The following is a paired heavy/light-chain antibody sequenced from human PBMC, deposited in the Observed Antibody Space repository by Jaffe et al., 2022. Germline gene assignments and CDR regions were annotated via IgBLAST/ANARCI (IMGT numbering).Light chain of an antibody. J-gene: IGLJ1*01. CDR3: CSYASSRTYV. CDR1: SSDVGSSRL. CDR2: EVN. Sequence: QSALTQPASVSGSPGQSITISCTGTSSDVGSSRLVSWYQQYPGKAPKLMIYEVNKRPSGVSNRFSGSKSGNTASLTISGLQAEDEADYYCCSYASSRTYVFGTGSKVTVL. V-gene: IGLV2-23*02.
Heavy chain of an antibody. J-gene: IGHJ3*01. CDR1: EYTFTSYY. D-gene: IGHD2-15*01. Sequence: QVQVVQSGAEVKKPGASVTVSCKTSEYTFTSYYIHWVRQAPGQGLQYMGIIDPRGGTTGYAQKFQGRVTMTRDTSTSTVYMDLRGLTSDDTAVYYCVTERPGSGGFDVWGQGTLVTVSS. V-gene: IGHV1-46*01. CDR3: VTERPGSGGFDV. CDR2: IDPRGGTT.